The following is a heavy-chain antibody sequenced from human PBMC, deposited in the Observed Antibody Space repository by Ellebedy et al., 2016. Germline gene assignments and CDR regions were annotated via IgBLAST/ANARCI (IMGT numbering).Heavy chain of an antibody. Sequence: GGSLRLSCAASGFTFTNYAMHWVRQAPGKGPEYVSGISNNGDNTFYANSLRGTFTISRDNSRNTLFLQMDSLRPEDMAVYYCARGNTRRDGYNNYFDFWGQGTPVTVSS. CDR2: ISNNGDNT. D-gene: IGHD5-24*01. V-gene: IGHV3-64*01. CDR3: ARGNTRRDGYNNYFDF. J-gene: IGHJ4*02. CDR1: GFTFTNYA.